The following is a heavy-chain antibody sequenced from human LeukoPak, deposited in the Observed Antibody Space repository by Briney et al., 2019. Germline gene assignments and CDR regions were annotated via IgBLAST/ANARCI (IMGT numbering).Heavy chain of an antibody. J-gene: IGHJ3*02. V-gene: IGHV3-23*01. CDR1: GFTFSSSA. CDR3: AKANVKYCSGGSCFDAFDI. Sequence: GGSLRLSCAASGFTFSSSAMSWVRQAPGKGLEWVSNISGSGSGGSTYYADSVKGRFTITRDNSKNTLYLQMNSLRAEDTAVYYCAKANVKYCSGGSCFDAFDIWGQGTMVTVSS. D-gene: IGHD2-15*01. CDR2: ISGSGSGGST.